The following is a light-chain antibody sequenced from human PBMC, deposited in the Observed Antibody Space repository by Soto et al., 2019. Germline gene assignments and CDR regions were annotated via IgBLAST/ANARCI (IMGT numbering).Light chain of an antibody. CDR1: QSISSY. V-gene: IGKV1-39*01. CDR2: AAS. J-gene: IGKJ5*01. CDR3: QQLHGYPIT. Sequence: IQMTQFPSSLSASVGDRVTITCRASQSISSYLNWYQQKPGKAPKLLIYAASNFQSGVPSRFSGSGSGTHFTLTISSLQPEDFATYYCQQLHGYPITFGQGTRLEIK.